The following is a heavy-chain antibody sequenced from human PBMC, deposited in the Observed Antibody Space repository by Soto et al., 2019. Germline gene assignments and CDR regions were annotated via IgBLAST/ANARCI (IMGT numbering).Heavy chain of an antibody. Sequence: QVQLQESGPGLVKPSETLSLTCTVSGGSISSYYWSWIRQPPGKGLEWIGYIYYSGSTNYNPSLKSRVTMSVDPSKNQFSLKMSYVTAADTAVDYCARVRTVPSRPPYYDTERQYYYYSGMDVWGQGTTVTVSS. D-gene: IGHD3-22*01. CDR3: ARVRTVPSRPPYYDTERQYYYYSGMDV. CDR1: GGSISSYY. CDR2: IYYSGST. J-gene: IGHJ6*02. V-gene: IGHV4-59*01.